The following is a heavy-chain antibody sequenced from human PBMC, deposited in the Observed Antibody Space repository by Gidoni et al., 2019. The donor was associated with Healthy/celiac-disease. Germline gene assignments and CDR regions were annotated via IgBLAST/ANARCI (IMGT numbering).Heavy chain of an antibody. V-gene: IGHV2-26*01. CDR2: IFSNDEK. D-gene: IGHD2-2*01. J-gene: IGHJ4*02. Sequence: QVTLKESGPVLVKPTETLTLTCTVSGFSLSNARMGVSWIRQPPGKALEWLAHIFSNDEKSYSTSLKSRLTISKDTSKSQVVLTMTNMDLVDTATYYCARRPCSSTSCRYYFDYWGQGTLVTVSS. CDR1: GFSLSNARMG. CDR3: ARRPCSSTSCRYYFDY.